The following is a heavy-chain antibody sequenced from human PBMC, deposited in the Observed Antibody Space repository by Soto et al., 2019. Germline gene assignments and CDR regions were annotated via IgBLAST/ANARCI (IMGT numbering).Heavy chain of an antibody. Sequence: QLQLQESGPGLLKPSETLSLTCTVSGGSISSSTSYWGWIRQPPGKGLEWIGSINYSGSTYYSPSLKSRVTISADTSKNQFSLKLSSVTAADTAVYYCARPVNYYYYYMDVWGKGTMVTVSS. J-gene: IGHJ6*03. CDR1: GGSISSSTSY. V-gene: IGHV4-39*01. CDR2: INYSGST. CDR3: ARPVNYYYYYMDV.